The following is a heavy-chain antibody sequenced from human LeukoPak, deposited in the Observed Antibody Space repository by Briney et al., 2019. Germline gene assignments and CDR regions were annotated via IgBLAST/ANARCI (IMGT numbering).Heavy chain of an antibody. CDR1: GYTFTSYY. D-gene: IGHD1-26*01. J-gene: IGHJ4*02. CDR2: INPSGGST. V-gene: IGHV1-46*01. CDR3: ARDLFDGGSDY. Sequence: GASEKVSCKASGYTFTSYYMHWVRQAPGQGLEWMGIINPSGGSTSYAQKFQGRVTMTRDTSTSTVYMELSSLRSEDTAVYYCARDLFDGGSDYWGQGTLVTVSS.